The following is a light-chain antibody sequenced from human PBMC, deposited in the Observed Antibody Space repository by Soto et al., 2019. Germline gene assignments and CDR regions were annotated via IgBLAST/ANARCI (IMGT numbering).Light chain of an antibody. CDR2: GTS. CDR1: QSVSSSY. CDR3: QQYASSPLT. J-gene: IGKJ4*01. V-gene: IGKV3-20*01. Sequence: EIVLTQSPGTLSLSPGERANLSCRASQSVSSSYLAWYQQKPGQAPRLLISGTSSRATGIPDRFSGGGSGTDFTLTISRLEPEDFAVYFCQQYASSPLTFGGGTKVEIK.